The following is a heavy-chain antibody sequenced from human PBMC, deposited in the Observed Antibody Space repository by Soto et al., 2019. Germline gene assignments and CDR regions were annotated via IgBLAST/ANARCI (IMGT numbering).Heavy chain of an antibody. CDR2: ISYDGSNK. D-gene: IGHD2-2*01. V-gene: IGHV3-30-3*01. J-gene: IGHJ4*02. Sequence: QVQLVESGGGVVQPGRSLRLSCAASGFTFSSYAMHWVRQAPGKGLEWVAVISYDGSNKYYADSVKGRFTISRDNSKNTLYLQMNSLRAEDTAVYYCARASAALGYCISTSCYGLDDYWGQGTLVTVSS. CDR3: ARASAALGYCISTSCYGLDDY. CDR1: GFTFSSYA.